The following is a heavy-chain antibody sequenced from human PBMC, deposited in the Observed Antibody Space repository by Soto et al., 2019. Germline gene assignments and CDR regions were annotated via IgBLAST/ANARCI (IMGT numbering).Heavy chain of an antibody. V-gene: IGHV3-23*01. Sequence: EVQLLESGGGLVQPGGSLRLSCAASGSTFSSYAMSWVRQVPGKGLEWVSAIGGSGYSTYYADSVKGRFTISRDNSKNTLYLQMNSLRAEDTAVYYCAKYGGVAARPTYYYGMDVWGQGPTVTVSS. CDR2: IGGSGYST. J-gene: IGHJ6*02. CDR1: GSTFSSYA. CDR3: AKYGGVAARPTYYYGMDV. D-gene: IGHD6-6*01.